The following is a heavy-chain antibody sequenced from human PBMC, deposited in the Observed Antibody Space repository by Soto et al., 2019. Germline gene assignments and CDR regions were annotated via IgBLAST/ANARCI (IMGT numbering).Heavy chain of an antibody. V-gene: IGHV3-23*01. CDR3: AKGSHYDILTLFEFAP. CDR1: GFTFSSYA. J-gene: IGHJ5*02. D-gene: IGHD3-9*01. Sequence: EVQLLESGGGLVQPGGSLRLSCAASGFTFSSYAMSWVRQAPGKGLEWVSAISGSGGSTYYADSVKGRFTISRDNSKNTLYLQMNSLRAEDTAVYYCAKGSHYDILTLFEFAPWGQGTLVTVSS. CDR2: ISGSGGST.